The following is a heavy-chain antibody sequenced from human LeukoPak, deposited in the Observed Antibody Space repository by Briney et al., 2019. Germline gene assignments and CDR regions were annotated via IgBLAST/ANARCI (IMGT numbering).Heavy chain of an antibody. V-gene: IGHV4-61*01. CDR1: GGSISTTSYY. J-gene: IGHJ3*02. D-gene: IGHD6-13*01. CDR3: ARGISSSSRGAFDI. CDR2: IYYSGST. Sequence: SETLSLTCDVSGGSISTTSYYWSWIRQPPGKGLEWIGYIYYSGSTNYNPSLKGRVTISVDTSKNQFSLKLSSVTAADTAVYYCARGISSSSRGAFDIWGQGTMVTVSS.